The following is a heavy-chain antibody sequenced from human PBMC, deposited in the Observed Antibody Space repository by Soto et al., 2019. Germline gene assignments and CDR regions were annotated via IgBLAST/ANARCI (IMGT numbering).Heavy chain of an antibody. CDR2: IYYSGST. J-gene: IGHJ3*02. V-gene: IGHV4-61*01. CDR1: GGSVSSGSYY. CDR3: ARAKVGAPRLDAFDI. D-gene: IGHD1-26*01. Sequence: QVQLQESGPGLVKPSETLSLTCTVSGGSVSSGSYYWSWIRQPPGKGLEWIGYIYYSGSTNYNPSLKSRVTISVDTSKNQFSLKLSSVTAADTAVYYCARAKVGAPRLDAFDIWGQGTMVTVSS.